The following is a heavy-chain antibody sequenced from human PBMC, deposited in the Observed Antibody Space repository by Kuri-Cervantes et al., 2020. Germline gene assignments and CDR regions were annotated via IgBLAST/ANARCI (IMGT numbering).Heavy chain of an antibody. Sequence: SETLSLTCTVSGYSISSGYYWGWIRQPPGKGLEWIGSINHSGSTNYNPSLKSRVTISVDTSKNQFSLKLSSVTAADTAVYYCARATDGVDYWGQGTLVTVSS. CDR2: INHSGST. V-gene: IGHV4-38-2*02. J-gene: IGHJ4*02. D-gene: IGHD3-10*01. CDR1: GYSISSGYY. CDR3: ARATDGVDY.